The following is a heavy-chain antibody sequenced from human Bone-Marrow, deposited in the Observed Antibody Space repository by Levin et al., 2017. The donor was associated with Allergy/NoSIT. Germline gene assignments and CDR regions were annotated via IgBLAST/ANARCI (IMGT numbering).Heavy chain of an antibody. CDR3: ARTRDLVVTPARDYRTTVATFFDW. J-gene: IGHJ4*02. V-gene: IGHV3-7*01. Sequence: GGSLRLSCAASGFSFTTYWMTWVRQAPGKGLEWVASIEQDGIEKYYVDSVKGRFTISRDNAKKSLHLQMNSLRAEDTAAYYCARTRDLVVTPARDYRTTVATFFDWWGQGTLVTVSS. CDR1: GFSFTTYW. D-gene: IGHD4-23*01. CDR2: IEQDGIEK.